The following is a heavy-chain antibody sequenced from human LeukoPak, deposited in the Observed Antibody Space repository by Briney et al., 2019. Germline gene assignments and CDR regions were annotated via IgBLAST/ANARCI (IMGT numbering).Heavy chain of an antibody. V-gene: IGHV3-53*01. D-gene: IGHD2-15*01. CDR3: ASQYCSGGSCPDY. CDR1: GFTVSSNY. J-gene: IGHJ4*02. CDR2: IYSGGST. Sequence: GGSLRLSCAASGFTVSSNYMSWVRQAPGKGLEWVSVIYSGGSTYYADSVKGRFTISRDNSKNTLYLQMNSLRAEDTAVYYCASQYCSGGSCPDYWGQGTLVTVPS.